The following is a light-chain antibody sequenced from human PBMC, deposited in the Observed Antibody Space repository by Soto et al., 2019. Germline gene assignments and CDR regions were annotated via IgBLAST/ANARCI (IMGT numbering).Light chain of an antibody. V-gene: IGKV3-20*01. CDR1: QSVSSSY. J-gene: IGKJ4*01. Sequence: EIVVTQSPGTLSLSPGERATLSCMASQSVSSSYLAWYQQKPGQAPRLLIYGASSRATGIPDRFSGSGSGTDFTLTISRLEPEDFAVYYCQQYGSSPALTFGGGTKVEIK. CDR3: QQYGSSPALT. CDR2: GAS.